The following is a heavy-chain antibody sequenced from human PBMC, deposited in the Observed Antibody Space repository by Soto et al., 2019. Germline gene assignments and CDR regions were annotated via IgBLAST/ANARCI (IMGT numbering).Heavy chain of an antibody. CDR2: IIPIFGTA. CDR3: ARGNHRWLQLWYFDL. CDR1: GGTFSSYT. Sequence: QVQLVQSGAEVKKPGSSVTVSCKASGGTFSSYTISWVRQAPGQGLEWMGGIIPIFGTATYAQKFPGRVTITADESTSTAYMELSSLRSEDTAVYYCARGNHRWLQLWYFDLWGRGTLVTVSS. D-gene: IGHD5-12*01. V-gene: IGHV1-69*12. J-gene: IGHJ2*01.